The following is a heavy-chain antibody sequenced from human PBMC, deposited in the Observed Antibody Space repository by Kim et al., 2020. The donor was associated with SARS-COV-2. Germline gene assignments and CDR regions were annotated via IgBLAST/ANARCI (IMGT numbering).Heavy chain of an antibody. J-gene: IGHJ6*02. Sequence: SETLSLTCAVYGGSFSGYYWSWIRQPPGKGLEWIGEINHSGSTNYNPSLKSRVTISVDTSKNQFSLKLSSVTAADTAVYYCARSPPPMDVWGQGTTVTV. CDR3: ARSPPPMDV. CDR2: INHSGST. CDR1: GGSFSGYY. V-gene: IGHV4-34*01.